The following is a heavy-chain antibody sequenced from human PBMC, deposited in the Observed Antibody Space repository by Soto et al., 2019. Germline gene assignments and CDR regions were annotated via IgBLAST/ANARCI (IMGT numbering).Heavy chain of an antibody. D-gene: IGHD5-12*01. CDR3: ARGFEHSGYDIDY. V-gene: IGHV4-59*01. CDR2: IYYSGST. J-gene: IGHJ4*02. Sequence: PSETLSLTCTVSGGSISSYYWSWIRQPPGKGLEWIWHIYYSGSTNYNPSLKSRVTISVDTSKNQFSLKLSSVTAADTAVYYCARGFEHSGYDIDYRGQGTLVTVSS. CDR1: GGSISSYY.